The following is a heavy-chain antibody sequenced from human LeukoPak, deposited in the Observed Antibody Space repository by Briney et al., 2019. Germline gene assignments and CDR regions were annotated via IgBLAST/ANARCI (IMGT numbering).Heavy chain of an antibody. J-gene: IGHJ4*02. CDR3: TRAVAGRPD. D-gene: IGHD6-19*01. Sequence: PSETLSLTCGVSGAPFSNYYWSWVRQSPRQGLEWIGEINHSGYTNYNPSLKSRVTMSIDTSKNQFSLKLTSVTAADAGVYYCTRAVAGRPDWGQGTLVTVSS. CDR2: INHSGYT. CDR1: GAPFSNYY. V-gene: IGHV4-34*01.